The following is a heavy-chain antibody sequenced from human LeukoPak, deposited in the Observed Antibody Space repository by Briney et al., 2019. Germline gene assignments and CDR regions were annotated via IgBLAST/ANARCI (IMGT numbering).Heavy chain of an antibody. CDR2: IYYSGST. Sequence: PSETLSLTCTVSGGSISSYYWSWIRQPPGKGREGIGYIYYSGSTNYNPSLKSRVTISVDTSKNQFSLKLSSVTAADTAVYYCAREVQLLWFGELLSWFDPWGQGTLVTVSS. CDR3: AREVQLLWFGELLSWFDP. J-gene: IGHJ5*02. V-gene: IGHV4-59*01. D-gene: IGHD3-10*01. CDR1: GGSISSYY.